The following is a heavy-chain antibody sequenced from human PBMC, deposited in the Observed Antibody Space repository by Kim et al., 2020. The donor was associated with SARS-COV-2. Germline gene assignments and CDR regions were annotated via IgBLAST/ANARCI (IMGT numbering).Heavy chain of an antibody. D-gene: IGHD1-1*01. CDR2: IYYSGST. CDR1: GGSISSYY. J-gene: IGHJ3*02. CDR3: ARAVPTGTTSPDAFDI. Sequence: SETLSLTCTVSGGSISSYYWSWIRQPPGKGLEWIGYIYYSGSTNYNPSLKSRVTISVDTSKNQFSLKLSSVTAADTAVYYCARAVPTGTTSPDAFDIWG. V-gene: IGHV4-59*01.